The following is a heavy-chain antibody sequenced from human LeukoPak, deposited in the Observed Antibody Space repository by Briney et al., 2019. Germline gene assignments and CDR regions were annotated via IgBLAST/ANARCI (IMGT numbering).Heavy chain of an antibody. Sequence: PSETLSLTCTVSGGSLSSYYWSWIRQPAGKGLEWIGRIYTSGSTTYNPSLTSRVTMSVDTSKNQFSLQLSSVTAADSAVYYCARRASSSCYYDYWGQGTLVTVSS. D-gene: IGHD6-13*01. CDR3: ARRASSSCYYDY. CDR1: GGSLSSYY. CDR2: IYTSGST. V-gene: IGHV4-4*07. J-gene: IGHJ4*02.